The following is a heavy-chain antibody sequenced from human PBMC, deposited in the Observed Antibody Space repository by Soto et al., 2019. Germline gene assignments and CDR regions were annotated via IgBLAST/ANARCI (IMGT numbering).Heavy chain of an antibody. Sequence: EVQLVESGGGVVQPGGSLRLSCAASGFTFSSYDMHWVRQATGKGLEWVSTIGTAGDTYYPGSVKGRFTISRENAKNSLYLQMNSLRAGVTAVYYCARGVTMVRGVIIDSFDPWGQGTLVTVSS. CDR2: IGTAGDT. V-gene: IGHV3-13*04. D-gene: IGHD3-10*01. CDR1: GFTFSSYD. J-gene: IGHJ5*02. CDR3: ARGVTMVRGVIIDSFDP.